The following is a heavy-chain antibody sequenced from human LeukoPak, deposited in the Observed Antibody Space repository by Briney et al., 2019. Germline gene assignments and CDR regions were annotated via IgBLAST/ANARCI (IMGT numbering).Heavy chain of an antibody. D-gene: IGHD5-12*01. J-gene: IGHJ4*02. V-gene: IGHV3-74*01. CDR2: IKSDGSST. Sequence: QTGGSLRLSCAASGFSFSSSWMHWVRQVPGKGLVWVSRIKSDGSSTFYADSVKGRFTISRDNAKNTLYLQMNSLRAEDTAVYYCARDSPGYGAYDLGWGQGTLVTVSS. CDR3: ARDSPGYGAYDLG. CDR1: GFSFSSSW.